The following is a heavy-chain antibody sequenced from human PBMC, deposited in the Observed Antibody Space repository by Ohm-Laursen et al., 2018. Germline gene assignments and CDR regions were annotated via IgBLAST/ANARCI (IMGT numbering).Heavy chain of an antibody. Sequence: TLSLTCAVYGGSFSGYDWSWIRQPPGKGLEWIGEINHSGRTNYNPSLKSRVIISVDTSKSQVSLRMSPVTAADTAVYYCARYSPVEMIIRGAFDIWGQGTMVTVSS. V-gene: IGHV4-34*01. CDR2: INHSGRT. CDR1: GGSFSGYD. J-gene: IGHJ3*02. CDR3: ARYSPVEMIIRGAFDI. D-gene: IGHD5-24*01.